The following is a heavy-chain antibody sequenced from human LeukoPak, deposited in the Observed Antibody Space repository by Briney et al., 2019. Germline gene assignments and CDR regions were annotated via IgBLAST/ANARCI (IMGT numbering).Heavy chain of an antibody. Sequence: SGGSLRLSCAASGFTFSGYSMNWVRQAPGKGLEWVSYITNSGNTIYYADSVKGRFTISRDNAKNSLYLQVNSLRVEDTAVYYCARVVRPSVGRTIDIWGLGTMVTVSS. D-gene: IGHD2-8*01. CDR1: GFTFSGYS. J-gene: IGHJ3*02. CDR3: ARVVRPSVGRTIDI. CDR2: ITNSGNTI. V-gene: IGHV3-48*01.